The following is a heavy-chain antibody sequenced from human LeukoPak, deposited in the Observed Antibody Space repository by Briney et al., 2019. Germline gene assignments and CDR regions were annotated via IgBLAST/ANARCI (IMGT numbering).Heavy chain of an antibody. CDR3: AKEGYSYDTTDYYFDY. CDR1: GFTFSSYG. J-gene: IGHJ4*02. Sequence: GGSLRLSCAASGFTFSSYGMHWVRQAPGKGLEWVASIRYDGSNKYYADSVKGRFTISRDNSKNTLYLQMNSLRAEDTAVYYCAKEGYSYDTTDYYFDYWGQGTLVTVSS. D-gene: IGHD5-18*01. V-gene: IGHV3-30*02. CDR2: IRYDGSNK.